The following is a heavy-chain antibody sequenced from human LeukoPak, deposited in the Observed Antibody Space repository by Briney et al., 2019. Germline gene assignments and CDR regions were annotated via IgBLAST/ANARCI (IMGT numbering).Heavy chain of an antibody. CDR3: AKDAGSMVQSN. D-gene: IGHD3-10*01. V-gene: IGHV3-30*18. J-gene: IGHJ4*02. CDR1: GFTFSSYG. Sequence: PEGSLRLSCAASGFTFSSYGMHWVRQAPGKGLEWVAVISYDGSNKYYADSVKGRFTISRDNSKNTLYLQMNSLRAEDTAVYYCAKDAGSMVQSNWGQGTLVTVSS. CDR2: ISYDGSNK.